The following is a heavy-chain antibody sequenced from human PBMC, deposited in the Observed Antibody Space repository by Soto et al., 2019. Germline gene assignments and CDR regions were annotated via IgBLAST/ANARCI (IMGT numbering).Heavy chain of an antibody. V-gene: IGHV3-23*01. J-gene: IGHJ4*02. Sequence: PGGSLRLSCTASGIAFSAYGMSWVRQAPGKGLEWVSTISAGGVTTHYADSVKGRFTISRDNSKNTLFLQINSLRAEDTAVYYCAKPLGYTKYPFDYWGQGTLVTVSS. CDR3: AKPLGYTKYPFDY. CDR2: ISAGGVTT. D-gene: IGHD1-1*01. CDR1: GIAFSAYG.